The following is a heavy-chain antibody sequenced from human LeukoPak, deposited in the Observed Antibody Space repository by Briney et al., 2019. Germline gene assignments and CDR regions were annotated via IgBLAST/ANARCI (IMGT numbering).Heavy chain of an antibody. Sequence: ASVKVSCKASGYTFTSYHIHWVRQAPGQGLEWMGIINPSDGSTSYAQKFQGRVTMTRDTSASTVYMELSSLRSEDTAVYYCARGGWVRGVLTRTGLDYWGQGTLVTVSS. CDR2: INPSDGST. V-gene: IGHV1-46*01. CDR1: GYTFTSYH. CDR3: ARGGWVRGVLTRTGLDY. D-gene: IGHD3-10*01. J-gene: IGHJ4*02.